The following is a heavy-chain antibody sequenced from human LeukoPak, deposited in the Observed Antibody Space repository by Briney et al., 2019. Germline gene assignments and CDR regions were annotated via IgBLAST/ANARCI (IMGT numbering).Heavy chain of an antibody. V-gene: IGHV3-21*01. Sequence: GGSLRLSCAASGFTFSSYSMNWVRQAPGKGLEWVSSISSSSSYIYYADSVKGRFTISSDNAKNSLYLQMNSLRAEDTAVYYCAIYDFWSGYSDYWGQGTLVTVSS. D-gene: IGHD3-3*01. CDR3: AIYDFWSGYSDY. CDR2: ISSSSSYI. J-gene: IGHJ4*02. CDR1: GFTFSSYS.